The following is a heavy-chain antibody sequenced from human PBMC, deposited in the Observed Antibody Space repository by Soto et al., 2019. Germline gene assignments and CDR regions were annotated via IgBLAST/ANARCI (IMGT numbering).Heavy chain of an antibody. J-gene: IGHJ6*03. CDR1: GDTFSNHT. CDR3: ARVAEMGGVTKGYYYYMDV. V-gene: IGHV1-69*04. CDR2: IIPILGVA. Sequence: QVQLVQSGAEVKKPGSSVKVSCKASGDTFSNHTISWVRQAPGQGLEWMGRIIPILGVANYAQKFQGRVTMTADNTTSSAYMEVMSLRSADTAVYYCARVAEMGGVTKGYYYYMDVWGKGTTVTVSS. D-gene: IGHD2-21*02.